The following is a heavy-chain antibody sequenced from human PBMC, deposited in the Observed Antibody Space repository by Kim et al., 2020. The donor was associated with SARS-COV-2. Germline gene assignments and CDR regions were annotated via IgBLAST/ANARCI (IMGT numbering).Heavy chain of an antibody. J-gene: IGHJ3*02. CDR1: GFTFSSYA. CDR2: ISGSGGST. V-gene: IGHV3-23*01. CDR3: ATRGLAQLLWFGELYPNDAFDI. Sequence: GGSLRLSCAASGFTFSSYAMSWVRQAPGKGLEWVSAISGSGGSTYYADSVKGRFTISRDNSKNTLYLQMNSLRAEDTAVYYCATRGLAQLLWFGELYPNDAFDIWGQGTMVTVSS. D-gene: IGHD3-10*01.